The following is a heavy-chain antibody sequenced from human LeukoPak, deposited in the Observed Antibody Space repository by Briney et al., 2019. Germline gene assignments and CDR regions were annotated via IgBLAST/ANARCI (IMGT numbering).Heavy chain of an antibody. CDR3: AQDPYCGNDCSHFDP. D-gene: IGHD2-21*02. V-gene: IGHV3-9*01. J-gene: IGHJ5*02. CDR1: GFTFDDYA. CDR2: ISWNSGSI. Sequence: GGSLRLSCAASGFTFDDYAMHWVRQAPGKGLEWVSGISWNSGSIGYADSVKGRFTISRDNSKKTLFLQMDSLRLEDTAVYYCAQDPYCGNDCSHFDPWGQGTLVTVSS.